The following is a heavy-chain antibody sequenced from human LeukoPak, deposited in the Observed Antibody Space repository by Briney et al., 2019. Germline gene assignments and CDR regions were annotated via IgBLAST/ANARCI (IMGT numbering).Heavy chain of an antibody. CDR3: ARDFLAAGHRGTVDY. V-gene: IGHV3-23*01. Sequence: GGSLRLSCAASGFTFSSYAMSWVRQAPGKGLEWVSAISGSGGSTYYADSVKGRFTISRDNSKNTLYLQMNSLRAEDTAVYYCARDFLAAGHRGTVDYWGQGTLVTVSS. D-gene: IGHD6-13*01. CDR2: ISGSGGST. J-gene: IGHJ4*02. CDR1: GFTFSSYA.